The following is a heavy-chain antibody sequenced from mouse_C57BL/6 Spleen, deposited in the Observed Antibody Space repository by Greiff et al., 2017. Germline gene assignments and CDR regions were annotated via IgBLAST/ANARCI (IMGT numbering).Heavy chain of an antibody. J-gene: IGHJ2*01. V-gene: IGHV14-4*01. CDR3: TTKGIYYDYDGYCYY. CDR2: IDPENGGT. Sequence: VQLQQSGAELVRPGASVKLSCTASGFNIKDDYMHWVKQRPEQGLEWIGWIDPENGGTEYASKFKGKATITADTSSNTAYLQLSSRTSEDTADYYCTTKGIYYDYDGYCYYWGQGTTLTVSS. CDR1: GFNIKDDY. D-gene: IGHD2-4*01.